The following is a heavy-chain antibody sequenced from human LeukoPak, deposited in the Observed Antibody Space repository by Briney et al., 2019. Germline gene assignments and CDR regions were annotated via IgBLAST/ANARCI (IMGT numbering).Heavy chain of an antibody. CDR1: GFTFSSYA. D-gene: IGHD3-16*01. Sequence: TGGSLRLSCAASGFTFSSYAMHWVRQAPGKGLEWVAVISYDGSNKYYADSVKGRFTISRDNSKNTLYLQMNSLRAEDTAVYYCASLRPRGGDAFDIWGQGTMVTVSS. CDR3: ASLRPRGGDAFDI. CDR2: ISYDGSNK. V-gene: IGHV3-30-3*01. J-gene: IGHJ3*02.